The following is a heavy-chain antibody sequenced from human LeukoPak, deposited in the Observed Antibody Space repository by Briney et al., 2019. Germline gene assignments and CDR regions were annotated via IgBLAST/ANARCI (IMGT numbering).Heavy chain of an antibody. CDR3: ATAPPLRFLEWLLPLDY. Sequence: ASVKVSCKVSGYTLTELSMHWVRQAPGKGLEWMGGFDPEDGETIYAQKFQGRVTMTEDTSTDTAYMELSSLRSEDTAVYYCATAPPLRFLEWLLPLDYWGQGTLVTVSS. CDR2: FDPEDGET. D-gene: IGHD3-3*01. J-gene: IGHJ4*02. V-gene: IGHV1-24*01. CDR1: GYTLTELS.